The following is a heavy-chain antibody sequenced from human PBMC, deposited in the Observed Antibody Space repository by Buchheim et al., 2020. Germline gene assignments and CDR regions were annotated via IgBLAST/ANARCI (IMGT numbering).Heavy chain of an antibody. CDR2: ITGSGTDT. V-gene: IGHV3-23*01. J-gene: IGHJ4*02. CDR1: GFTFSSYA. Sequence: EVQLLESGGGLVQPGGSLRLSCAASGFTFSSYAMSWVRQAPGKGLEWVSVITGSGTDTYLADSVKGRFTISRDNSKNTLDLQMNSLRAEDTAVYYCAKVDFGFWSGYTFFDNWGQGAL. CDR3: AKVDFGFWSGYTFFDN. D-gene: IGHD3-3*01.